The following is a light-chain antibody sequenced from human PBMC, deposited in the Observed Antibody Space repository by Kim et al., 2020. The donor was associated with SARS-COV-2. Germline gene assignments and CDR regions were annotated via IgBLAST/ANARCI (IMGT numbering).Light chain of an antibody. CDR3: QAWDSSTYV. CDR1: KLGDKY. V-gene: IGLV3-1*01. Sequence: SYELTQPPSVSVSPGQTASITCSGDKLGDKYACWYQQKPGQSPVLVIYQDSKRPSGIPERFSGSNSGNTATLTIRGTQAMHEADDYCQAWDSSTYV. CDR2: QDS. J-gene: IGLJ1*01.